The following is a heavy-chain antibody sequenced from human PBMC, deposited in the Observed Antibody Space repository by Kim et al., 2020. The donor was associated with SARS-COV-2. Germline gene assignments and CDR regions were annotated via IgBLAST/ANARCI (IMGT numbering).Heavy chain of an antibody. Sequence: GGSLRLSCAASGFTFSNYAMGWVRQAPGKGLEWVSTIGGGGISTHYADSVKGRFTISRDNSKNTLCLQMNSLRAEDTAVYYCAKVRATTSSPVDYWGQGTLVTVSS. CDR3: AKVRATTSSPVDY. J-gene: IGHJ4*02. CDR1: GFTFSNYA. CDR2: IGGGGIST. V-gene: IGHV3-23*01. D-gene: IGHD1-26*01.